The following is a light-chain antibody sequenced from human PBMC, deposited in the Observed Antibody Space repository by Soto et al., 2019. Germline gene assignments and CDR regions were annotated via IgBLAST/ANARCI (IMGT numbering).Light chain of an antibody. CDR1: QSVSSSY. CDR2: GAS. CDR3: QQYGSSLPFT. V-gene: IGKV3-20*01. Sequence: EIVLTQSPGTLSLSPGERATLSCRASQSVSSSYLAWYQQKPGQAPRLLIYGASSRATGIPDRFSGSGSGTDFTLTISRLEPEDFAVYYCQQYGSSLPFTVGGGTKVEIK. J-gene: IGKJ4*01.